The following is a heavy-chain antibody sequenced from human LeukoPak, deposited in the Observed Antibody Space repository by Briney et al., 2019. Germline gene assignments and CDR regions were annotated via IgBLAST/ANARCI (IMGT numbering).Heavy chain of an antibody. V-gene: IGHV1-69*13. Sequence: ALVKVSCKASGGTFSSYAISWVRQAPGQGLEWMGGIIPIFGTANYAQKFQGRVTITADESTSTAYMELSSLRSEDTAVYYCARGQRVATISSGMDVWGQGTTVTVSS. J-gene: IGHJ6*02. CDR3: ARGQRVATISSGMDV. D-gene: IGHD5-12*01. CDR1: GGTFSSYA. CDR2: IIPIFGTA.